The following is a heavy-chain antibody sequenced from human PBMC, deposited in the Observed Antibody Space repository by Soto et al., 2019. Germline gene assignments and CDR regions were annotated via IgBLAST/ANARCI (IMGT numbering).Heavy chain of an antibody. CDR2: MNPNSGNT. CDR3: ARSFYGEVEAWFDP. J-gene: IGHJ5*02. D-gene: IGHD3-10*01. V-gene: IGHV1-8*01. CDR1: GYTFTSYD. Sequence: QVQLVQSGAEVKKPGASVKVSCKASGYTFTSYDSNWVRQATGQGLEWMGWMNPNSGNTGYAQKFQGRVTMTRNTSISTAYMELSSLRSEDTAVYYCARSFYGEVEAWFDPWGQGTLVTVSS.